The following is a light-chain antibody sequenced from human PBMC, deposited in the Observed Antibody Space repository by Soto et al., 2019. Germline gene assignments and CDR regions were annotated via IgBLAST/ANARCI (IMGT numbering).Light chain of an antibody. CDR3: QQSHSTPRT. Sequence: DIQMTQFPSSLSASVGSRVAISCRASQNIDSYLNWFQQKPGKAPKLLMYAASNLLSGVPSRFSGSGSGTELTLTITSLQPEDFATYYCQQSHSTPRTFGQGTKLDI. V-gene: IGKV1-39*01. J-gene: IGKJ2*02. CDR1: QNIDSY. CDR2: AAS.